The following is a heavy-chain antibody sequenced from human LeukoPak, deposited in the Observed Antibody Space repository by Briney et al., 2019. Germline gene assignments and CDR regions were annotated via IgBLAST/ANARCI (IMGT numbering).Heavy chain of an antibody. CDR1: GGSISSSSCY. D-gene: IGHD6-19*01. V-gene: IGHV4-39*02. Sequence: SETLSLTCTVSGGSISSSSCYWGWIRQPPGKGLEWIGSIYYSGSTYYNPSLKSRVTISVDTSKNQFSLKLSSVTAADTAVYYCAREGDSSGWYGGWFDPWGQGTLVTVSS. CDR2: IYYSGST. CDR3: AREGDSSGWYGGWFDP. J-gene: IGHJ5*02.